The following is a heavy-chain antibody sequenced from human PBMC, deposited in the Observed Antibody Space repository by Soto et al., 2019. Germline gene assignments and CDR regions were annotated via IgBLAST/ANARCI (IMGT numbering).Heavy chain of an antibody. V-gene: IGHV4-34*01. CDR3: ARRNGWFDP. CDR2: INHSGST. J-gene: IGHJ5*02. D-gene: IGHD2-8*01. Sequence: SETLSLTCAVYGGSFSSYYWSWIRQPPGKGLEWIGEINHSGSTNYNPSLKSRVTISVDTSKNQFSLKLSSVTAADTAVYYCARRNGWFDPWGQGTLVTVSS. CDR1: GGSFSSYY.